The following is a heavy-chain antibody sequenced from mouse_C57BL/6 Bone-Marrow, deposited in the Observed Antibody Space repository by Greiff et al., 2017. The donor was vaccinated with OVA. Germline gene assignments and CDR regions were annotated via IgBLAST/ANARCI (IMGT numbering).Heavy chain of an antibody. D-gene: IGHD5-1*01. J-gene: IGHJ3*01. CDR1: GFDINNYY. CDR3: TTCSSEYVTWFAY. V-gene: IGHV14-4*01. Sequence: VKLLQSGPELVRPGASVKFSCTASGFDINNYYMHWVKQRPEQGLEWIGWIDPVNGDTEYAWKFQGKATITADTSSNTAYLQLSSLTSEATAVYYCTTCSSEYVTWFAYWGQGTLVTVSA. CDR2: IDPVNGDT.